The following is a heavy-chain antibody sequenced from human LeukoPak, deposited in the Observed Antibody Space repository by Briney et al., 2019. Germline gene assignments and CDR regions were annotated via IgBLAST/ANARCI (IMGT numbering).Heavy chain of an antibody. D-gene: IGHD4-23*01. CDR3: ARAGDYGGNKWFDY. CDR1: RGTFSSYA. V-gene: IGHV1-69*13. J-gene: IGHJ4*02. CDR2: IIPLFGTA. Sequence: GASVKVSCKASRGTFSSYAISWGRQAPGHRLEWRGGIIPLFGTANYVQKFPGRVTITADESTSTAYMEVSSLRSEDTAVYYCARAGDYGGNKWFDYWGQGTMVSVCS.